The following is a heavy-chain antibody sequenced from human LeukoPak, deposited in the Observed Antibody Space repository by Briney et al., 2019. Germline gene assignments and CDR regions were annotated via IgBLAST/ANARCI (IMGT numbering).Heavy chain of an antibody. CDR3: ARNNYYGSGSYYNYYYYGMDV. Sequence: SETLSLTCAVYGGSFSGYYWSWIRQPPGKGLEWIGEINHSGSTNYNPSLKSRVTISVDTSKNQFSLKLSSVTAADTAVYYCARNNYYGSGSYYNYYYYGMDVWGQGTTVTVSS. V-gene: IGHV4-34*01. CDR2: INHSGST. J-gene: IGHJ6*02. CDR1: GGSFSGYY. D-gene: IGHD3-10*01.